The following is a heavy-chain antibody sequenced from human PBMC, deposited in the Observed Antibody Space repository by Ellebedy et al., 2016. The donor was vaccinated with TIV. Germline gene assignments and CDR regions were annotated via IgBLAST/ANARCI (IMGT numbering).Heavy chain of an antibody. CDR3: ARRGRGPVGLDY. Sequence: GGSLRLXXAASGFTFSVYAMTWVRQAPGKGLEWISTIGGLDTATHYADSVKGRFTISRDNSKDTVYLQMNSLRVEDTALYYCARRGRGPVGLDYWGQGTLVTVSS. D-gene: IGHD3-10*01. CDR1: GFTFSVYA. J-gene: IGHJ4*02. V-gene: IGHV3-23*01. CDR2: IGGLDTAT.